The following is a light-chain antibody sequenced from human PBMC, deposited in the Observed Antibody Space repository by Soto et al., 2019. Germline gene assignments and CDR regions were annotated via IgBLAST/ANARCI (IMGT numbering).Light chain of an antibody. Sequence: QSALTQPASVLGSPERWIAISSTGTSSDVGSYNSVSWYQQYPGKAPKLMIHDVNNRPSGVSDRFSGSKSGNTASLTISGLQAEDEADYYCSSFTSSTSYVFGSGTKLTVL. J-gene: IGLJ1*01. CDR2: DVN. V-gene: IGLV2-14*01. CDR3: SSFTSSTSYV. CDR1: SSDVGSYNS.